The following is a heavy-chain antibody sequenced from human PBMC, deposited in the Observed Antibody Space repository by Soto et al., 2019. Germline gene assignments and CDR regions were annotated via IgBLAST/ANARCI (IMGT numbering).Heavy chain of an antibody. CDR1: GVSISSTNW. V-gene: IGHV4-4*02. D-gene: IGHD6-19*01. J-gene: IGHJ4*02. Sequence: SETLSLTCAVSGVSISSTNWWGWVRQPPGKGLEWIGEIYHSGNTNYNPSLKSRVTMSVDKSKNQFLLKLSSVTAAGTAVYYCARELSGQNCDYWGQGTLVTVSS. CDR2: IYHSGNT. CDR3: ARELSGQNCDY.